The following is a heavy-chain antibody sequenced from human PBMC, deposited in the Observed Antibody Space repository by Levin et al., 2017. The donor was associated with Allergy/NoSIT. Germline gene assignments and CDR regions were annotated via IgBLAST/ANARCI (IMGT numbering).Heavy chain of an antibody. Sequence: PGESLKISCAASGFTFSSYEMNWVRQAPGKGLEWVSYISSGGSAIFYADSVKGRFTISRDNAKNSLYLQMNSLRTEDTAIYYCARERIAAAGTGMDYWGQGTLVTVSS. CDR3: ARERIAAAGTGMDY. CDR1: GFTFSSYE. J-gene: IGHJ4*02. CDR2: ISSGGSAI. V-gene: IGHV3-48*03. D-gene: IGHD6-13*01.